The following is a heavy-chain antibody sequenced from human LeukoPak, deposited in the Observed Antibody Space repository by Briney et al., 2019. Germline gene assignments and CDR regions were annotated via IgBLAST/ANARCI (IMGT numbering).Heavy chain of an antibody. J-gene: IGHJ4*02. D-gene: IGHD3-22*01. CDR3: AGGDSSGYYYKGDSDY. CDR2: ISSSSSTI. V-gene: IGHV3-48*01. CDR1: GFTFSSYS. Sequence: GGSLRLSCAASGFTFSSYSTNWVRQAPGKGLEWVSYISSSSSTIYYADSVKGRFTISRDNAKNSLYLQMNSLRAADTAVYYCAGGDSSGYYYKGDSDYWGQGTLVTVSS.